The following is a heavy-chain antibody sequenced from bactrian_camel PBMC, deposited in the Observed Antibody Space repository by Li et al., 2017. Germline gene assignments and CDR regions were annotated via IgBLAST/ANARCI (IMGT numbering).Heavy chain of an antibody. CDR1: GFSFRTYD. J-gene: IGHJ4*01. CDR2: ISAGGGHT. V-gene: IGHV3S40*01. Sequence: DVQLVESGGGSVQAGGSLRLSCVASGFSFRTYDITWVRQAPGKGFEWVSSISAGGGHTYYADSVKGRFAISRDNAKNTLYLQINTLQTEDTGVYYCATANGYWGQGTQVTVS. CDR3: ATANGY.